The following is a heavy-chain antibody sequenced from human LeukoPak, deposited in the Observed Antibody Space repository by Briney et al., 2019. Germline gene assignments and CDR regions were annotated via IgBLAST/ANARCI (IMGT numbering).Heavy chain of an antibody. CDR3: AKLPHSSSRSGATG. V-gene: IGHV3-11*04. D-gene: IGHD6-6*01. Sequence: GGSLRPSCAASGFTFSDYYMSWIRQAPGKGLEWVSYISSSGSTIYYADSVKRRFTITRDNAKNSLYLQMNSLRAEDTAVSYCAKLPHSSSRSGATGWGQGTLVTVSS. CDR1: GFTFSDYY. CDR2: ISSSGSTI. J-gene: IGHJ4*02.